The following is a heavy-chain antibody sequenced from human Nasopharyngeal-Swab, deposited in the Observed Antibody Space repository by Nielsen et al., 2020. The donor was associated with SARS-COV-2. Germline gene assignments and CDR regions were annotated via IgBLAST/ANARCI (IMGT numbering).Heavy chain of an antibody. CDR3: ARVHSDSRGWYHFDC. CDR1: GFTVSNSF. Sequence: LSLTCAASGFTVSNSFMSWVRQAPGKGLEWVSGLNSVGSTYYADSVKDRFTISRHSSENSLYLQMNSLRSEDTAMYYCARVHSDSRGWYHFDCWGQGAQVTVSS. V-gene: IGHV3-53*04. J-gene: IGHJ4*02. D-gene: IGHD6-19*01. CDR2: LNSVGST.